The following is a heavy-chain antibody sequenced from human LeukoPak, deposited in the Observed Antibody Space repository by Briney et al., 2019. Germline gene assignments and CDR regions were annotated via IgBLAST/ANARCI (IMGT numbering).Heavy chain of an antibody. CDR3: ATDHATILRFLEWLGAFDI. CDR2: FDPEDGET. D-gene: IGHD3-3*01. Sequence: ASVKVSCKVSGYTLTELSMHWVRQAPGKGLEWVGGFDPEDGETIYAQKFQGRVTMTEDTSTDTAYMELSSLRSEDTAVYYCATDHATILRFLEWLGAFDIWGQGTMVTVSS. CDR1: GYTLTELS. V-gene: IGHV1-24*01. J-gene: IGHJ3*02.